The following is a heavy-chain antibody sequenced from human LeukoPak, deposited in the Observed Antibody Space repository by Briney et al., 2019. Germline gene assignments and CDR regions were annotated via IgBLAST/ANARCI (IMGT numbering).Heavy chain of an antibody. CDR1: GGSISSSSYY. CDR2: IYYSGGT. J-gene: IGHJ4*02. CDR3: ARHSSGRDY. D-gene: IGHD3-22*01. Sequence: SQTLCLTCTVSGGSISSSSYYWGWIRQPPGKGLEWIGSIYYSGGTYYNPSLKSRVTISVDTSKNQFSLKLSSVTAADTAVYYCARHSSGRDYWGQGTLVTVSS. V-gene: IGHV4-39*01.